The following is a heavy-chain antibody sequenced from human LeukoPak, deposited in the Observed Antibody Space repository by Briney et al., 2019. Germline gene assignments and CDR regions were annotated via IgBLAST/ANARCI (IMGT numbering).Heavy chain of an antibody. CDR1: GFTFSSYA. Sequence: PGGSLRLSCAAPGFTFSSYAMHWVRQAPGKGLEWVAVISYDGSNKYYADSVKGRFTISRDNSKNTLYLQMNSLRAEDTAVYYCARALYYYGSGSHIGAFDIWGQGTMVTVSS. CDR3: ARALYYYGSGSHIGAFDI. D-gene: IGHD3-10*01. V-gene: IGHV3-30-3*01. J-gene: IGHJ3*02. CDR2: ISYDGSNK.